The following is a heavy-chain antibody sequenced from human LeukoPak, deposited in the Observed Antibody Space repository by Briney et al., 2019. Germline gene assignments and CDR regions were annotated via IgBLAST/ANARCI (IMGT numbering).Heavy chain of an antibody. V-gene: IGHV3-21*01. CDR2: ISSSSSYI. J-gene: IGHJ4*02. CDR1: GFTFSSYS. D-gene: IGHD5-24*01. CDR3: ASGWLQGGDY. Sequence: GGSLRLSCAASGFTFSSYSMNWVRQAPGKGLEWVSSISSSSSYIYYADSVKGRFTISRDNAKNSPYLQMNSLRAEDTAVYYCASGWLQGGDYWGQGTLVTVSS.